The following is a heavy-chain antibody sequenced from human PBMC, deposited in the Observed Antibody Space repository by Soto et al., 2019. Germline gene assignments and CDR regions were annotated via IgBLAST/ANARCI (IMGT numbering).Heavy chain of an antibody. V-gene: IGHV1-69*12. D-gene: IGHD1-1*01. Sequence: QVQLVQSGAEVKKPGSSVKVSCKASGGSLTNYGVSWVRQAPGQGLEWMGGIIPVFGTANYAQKFQGRVTIAADESNSTVFMDVRSLRSEDTAVYYCARGDATKLGGTKYYGMDVWGQGTTVTVSS. J-gene: IGHJ6*02. CDR1: GGSLTNYG. CDR3: ARGDATKLGGTKYYGMDV. CDR2: IIPVFGTA.